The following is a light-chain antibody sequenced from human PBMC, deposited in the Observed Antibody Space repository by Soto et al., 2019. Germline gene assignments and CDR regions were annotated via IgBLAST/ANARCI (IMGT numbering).Light chain of an antibody. CDR3: QQRSNWQFT. CDR2: DAS. V-gene: IGKV3-11*01. Sequence: EIVLTQSPATLSLSPGERATLSCRASQSVRSNLAWYQQKPGQAPRLLIYDASNRATGIPARFSGSGSGADFPLTISSLEPEDFAVYYCQQRSNWQFTFGPGTKVDIK. CDR1: QSVRSN. J-gene: IGKJ3*01.